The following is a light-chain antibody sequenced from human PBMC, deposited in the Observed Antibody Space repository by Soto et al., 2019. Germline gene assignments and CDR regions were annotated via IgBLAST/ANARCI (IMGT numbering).Light chain of an antibody. J-gene: IGLJ2*01. V-gene: IGLV2-11*01. CDR3: CSYAGSYTLL. CDR2: DVT. Sequence: QSVLTQLPSVSGSPGQSVTIYCTGTSSDVGGYNYVSWYQQHPGKAPKLMIYDVTKRPSGVPDRFSGSKSGNTASLTISGLQAEDEADYYCCSYAGSYTLLFGGGTKVTVL. CDR1: SSDVGGYNY.